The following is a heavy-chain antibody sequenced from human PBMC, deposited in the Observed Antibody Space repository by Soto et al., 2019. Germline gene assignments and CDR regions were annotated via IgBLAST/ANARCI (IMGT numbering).Heavy chain of an antibody. Sequence: EVQLVESGGGLVQPGGSLRLSCAASGFTFSTYWMHWVRQIPGKGLEWVSRVKSDGSSYYADPVKGRFTISRDNAWNTVYLQMNRLRAEDTALYYCARGLKKYYGMDVWGQGTTVTVSS. V-gene: IGHV3-74*01. CDR3: ARGLKKYYGMDV. CDR2: VKSDGSS. J-gene: IGHJ6*02. CDR1: GFTFSTYW.